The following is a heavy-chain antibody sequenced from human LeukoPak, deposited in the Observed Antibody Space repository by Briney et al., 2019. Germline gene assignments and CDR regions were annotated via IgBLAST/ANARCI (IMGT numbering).Heavy chain of an antibody. CDR3: ARGPGGTNSEVYGMDV. Sequence: SETLSLTCSVYGGSLSGYYWSWIRQPPGKGLEWIGEINHSGRTNFSPSLKSRVTVALDTSKDQFSLKLTSVTAADTAVYYCARGPGGTNSEVYGMDVWGQGTTVTVSS. D-gene: IGHD1-1*01. V-gene: IGHV4-34*01. J-gene: IGHJ6*02. CDR1: GGSLSGYY. CDR2: INHSGRT.